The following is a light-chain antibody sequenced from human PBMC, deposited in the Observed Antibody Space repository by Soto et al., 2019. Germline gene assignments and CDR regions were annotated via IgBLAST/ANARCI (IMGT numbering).Light chain of an antibody. CDR1: QSISTY. V-gene: IGKV1-39*01. CDR2: AAS. CDR3: QQSHGIPYT. J-gene: IGKJ2*01. Sequence: DIQMTQSPFSLSASVGDRVTITCRASQSISTYVNWYQQKAAKAPKLLIYAASRLQSEVPPRFVGGGSDTEFTLTITSLPPEDFATYYCQQSHGIPYTFGQGTKLEIK.